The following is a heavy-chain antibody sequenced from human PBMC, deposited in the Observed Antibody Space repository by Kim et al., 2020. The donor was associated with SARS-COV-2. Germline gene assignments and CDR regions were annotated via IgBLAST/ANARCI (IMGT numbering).Heavy chain of an antibody. Sequence: LKSRVTISVDTSKNQFSLKLSSVTAADTAVYYCARGNCSGGSCYPTSLDYWGQGTLVTVSS. CDR3: ARGNCSGGSCYPTSLDY. J-gene: IGHJ4*02. V-gene: IGHV4-59*09. D-gene: IGHD2-15*01.